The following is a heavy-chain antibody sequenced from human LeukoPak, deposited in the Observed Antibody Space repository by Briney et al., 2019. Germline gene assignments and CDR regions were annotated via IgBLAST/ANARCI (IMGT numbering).Heavy chain of an antibody. J-gene: IGHJ4*02. D-gene: IGHD5-24*01. V-gene: IGHV3-30*04. CDR3: AGDSARRDGQNFDY. CDR2: ISYDESKI. CDR1: GFTFSSYA. Sequence: TGGSLRLSCAASGFTFSSYAMHWVRQAPGKGLEWVALISYDESKIHYADSVKGRFTISRDNSKNTLYLQMNSLRAEDTAVYYCAGDSARRDGQNFDYWGQGTLVTVSS.